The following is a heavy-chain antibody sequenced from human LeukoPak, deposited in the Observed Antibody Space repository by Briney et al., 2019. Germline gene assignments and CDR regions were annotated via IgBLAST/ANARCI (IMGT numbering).Heavy chain of an antibody. CDR3: VRDGYSYGYDFDY. Sequence: GGSLRLSCGASGFLFSDYEMNWVRQAPGKGLEWISYISTRGGTIYYADSVEGRFTISRDNAKNALYLQMNSLRVEDTAFYYSVRDGYSYGYDFDYWGQGTLVAVSP. CDR2: ISTRGGTI. CDR1: GFLFSDYE. D-gene: IGHD5-18*01. V-gene: IGHV3-48*03. J-gene: IGHJ4*02.